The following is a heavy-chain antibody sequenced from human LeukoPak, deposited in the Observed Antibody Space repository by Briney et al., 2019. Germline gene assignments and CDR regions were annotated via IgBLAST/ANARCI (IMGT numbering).Heavy chain of an antibody. Sequence: SETLSHTCTVSRGSLGSYYWSWIRQPPGKGLEGIGHIYYSGSTDYNPSLESRVTISVDTSKNQFSLKLSSVTAADTAVYYCARNNYYGSIYYYYYMDVWGKGTTVTVSS. CDR1: RGSLGSYY. V-gene: IGHV4-59*01. J-gene: IGHJ6*03. CDR2: IYYSGST. CDR3: ARNNYYGSIYYYYYMDV. D-gene: IGHD3-10*01.